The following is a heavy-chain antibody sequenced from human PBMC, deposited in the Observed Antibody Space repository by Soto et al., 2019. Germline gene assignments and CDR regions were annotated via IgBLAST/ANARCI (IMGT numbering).Heavy chain of an antibody. Sequence: GVLRLSCASSGFTFSIYSMNWVLQAPVKGLEWVSSISSSSSYIYYADSVKGRFTISRDNAKNSLYLQMNSLRAEDTAVYYCARDRITIFGVVTKTHYGMDVWGQGTTVTVSS. CDR3: ARDRITIFGVVTKTHYGMDV. J-gene: IGHJ6*02. CDR1: GFTFSIYS. D-gene: IGHD3-3*01. CDR2: ISSSSSYI. V-gene: IGHV3-21*01.